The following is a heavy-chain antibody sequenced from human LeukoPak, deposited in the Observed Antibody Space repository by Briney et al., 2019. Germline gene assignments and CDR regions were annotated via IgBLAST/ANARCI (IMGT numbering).Heavy chain of an antibody. CDR3: AKAMYYYDRSGYAAAYYFDY. CDR2: IGGSDGSR. CDR1: GFTFSTYA. D-gene: IGHD3-22*01. J-gene: IGHJ4*02. V-gene: IGHV3-23*01. Sequence: GGSLRLSCASSGFTFSTYAMSWVRQAPGKGLEWISGIGGSDGSRYYADSVKGRFIISRDNSKNTLYLQMNSLSADDTAVYYCAKAMYYYDRSGYAAAYYFDYWGQGTLVTVS.